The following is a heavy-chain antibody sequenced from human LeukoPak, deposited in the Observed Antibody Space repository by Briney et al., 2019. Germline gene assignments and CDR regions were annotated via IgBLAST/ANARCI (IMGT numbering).Heavy chain of an antibody. CDR2: IIPIFGTA. CDR3: AHGLRSENDY. Sequence: ASVTVSCKASGGTFSSYAISWVRQAPGQGLEWMGGIIPIFGTANYAQKFQGRVTITADESTSTAYMELSSLRSEDTAVYYCAHGLRSENDYWGQGTLVTVSS. D-gene: IGHD2-8*01. J-gene: IGHJ4*02. V-gene: IGHV1-69*13. CDR1: GGTFSSYA.